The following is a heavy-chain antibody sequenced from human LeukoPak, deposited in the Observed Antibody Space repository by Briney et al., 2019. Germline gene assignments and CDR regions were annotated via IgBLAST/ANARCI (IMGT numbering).Heavy chain of an antibody. V-gene: IGHV4-34*01. D-gene: IGHD4-17*01. CDR2: INHSGST. CDR3: ARGFYGDYPFDY. Sequence: SETLSLTCAVYGGSFSGYYWSWIRQPPGKGLEWIGEINHSGSTNYNPSLKSRVTISVDTSKNQFSLKLSSVTAADTAVYYCARGFYGDYPFDYWGQGTLVTVSS. J-gene: IGHJ4*02. CDR1: GGSFSGYY.